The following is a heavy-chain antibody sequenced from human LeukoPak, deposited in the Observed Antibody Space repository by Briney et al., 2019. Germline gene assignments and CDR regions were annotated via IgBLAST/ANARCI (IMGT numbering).Heavy chain of an antibody. CDR1: GGSFSGYY. V-gene: IGHV4-34*01. D-gene: IGHD3-10*01. Sequence: SETLSLTCAVYGGSFSGYYWSWVRQPPGKGLEWIGEINHSGSTNYNPSLKSRVTISVDTSKNQFSLKLSSVTAADTAVYYCARGRGHGSGSYYNPRYWYFDLWGGGTLVTVSS. J-gene: IGHJ2*01. CDR2: INHSGST. CDR3: ARGRGHGSGSYYNPRYWYFDL.